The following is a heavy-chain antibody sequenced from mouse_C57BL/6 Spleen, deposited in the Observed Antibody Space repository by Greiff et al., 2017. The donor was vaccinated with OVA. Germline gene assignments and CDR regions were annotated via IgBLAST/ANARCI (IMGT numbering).Heavy chain of an antibody. V-gene: IGHV3-6*01. CDR1: GYSITSGYY. CDR2: ISYDGSN. D-gene: IGHD2-5*01. J-gene: IGHJ3*01. CDR3: ARGDYSNYVPFAY. Sequence: DVKLQESGPGLVKPSQSLSLTCSVTGYSITSGYYWNWIRQFPGNKLEWMGYISYDGSNNYNPSLKNRISITRDTSKNQFFLKLNSVTTEDTATYYCARGDYSNYVPFAYWGQGTLVTVSA.